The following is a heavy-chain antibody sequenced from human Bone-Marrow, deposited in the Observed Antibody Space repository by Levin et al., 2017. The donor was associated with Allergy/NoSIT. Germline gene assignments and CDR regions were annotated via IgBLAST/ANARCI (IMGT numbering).Heavy chain of an antibody. CDR3: ARGTWYEYYPPVDHGWFDP. Sequence: PSETLSLTCTVSGGSISSSSYYWGWIRQPPGKGLEWIGSIYYSGSTYYNPSLKSRVTISVDTSKNQFSLKLSSVTAADTAVYYCARGTWYEYYPPVDHGWFDPWGQGTLVTVSS. CDR2: IYYSGST. CDR1: GGSISSSSYY. V-gene: IGHV4-39*01. D-gene: IGHD2/OR15-2a*01. J-gene: IGHJ5*02.